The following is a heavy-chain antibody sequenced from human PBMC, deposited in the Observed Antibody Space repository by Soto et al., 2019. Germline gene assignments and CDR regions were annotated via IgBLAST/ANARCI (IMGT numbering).Heavy chain of an antibody. J-gene: IGHJ4*02. CDR1: GGSISSYY. Sequence: ASETLSLTCTVSGGSISSYYWSWIRQPPGKGLEWIGYIYYSGSTNYNPSLKSRVTISVDTSKNQFSLKLSSVTAADTAVYYCGRRAFMGYCRGGSCYSVNYFDYGGQGTLVTVSS. V-gene: IGHV4-59*08. CDR2: IYYSGST. D-gene: IGHD2-15*01. CDR3: GRRAFMGYCRGGSCYSVNYFDY.